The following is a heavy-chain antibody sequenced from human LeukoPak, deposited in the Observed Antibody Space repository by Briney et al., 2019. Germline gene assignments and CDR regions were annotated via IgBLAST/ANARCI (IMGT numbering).Heavy chain of an antibody. J-gene: IGHJ3*02. CDR1: GFTFSSYS. CDR2: ISSSSSTI. V-gene: IGHV3-48*02. Sequence: GGSLRLSCAASGFTFSSYSMNWVRQAPGKGLEWVSYISSSSSTIYYADSVKGRFTISRDNAKNSLYLQMNSLRDEDTAVHYCASLALGYCSGGSCYRGAFDIWGQGTMVTVSS. D-gene: IGHD2-15*01. CDR3: ASLALGYCSGGSCYRGAFDI.